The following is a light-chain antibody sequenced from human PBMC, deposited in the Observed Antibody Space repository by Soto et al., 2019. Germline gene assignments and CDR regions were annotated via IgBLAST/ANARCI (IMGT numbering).Light chain of an antibody. J-gene: IGLJ1*01. Sequence: VLTQPPSVSGAPGQRVTISCTGSSSNLGAGFDVHWYQQFPGTAPKLLIYATNSRPSGVPERFSGSKSGTSASLAVTGLLAEDEAEYFCLSYDSNLRGFVFGTGTKVTVL. CDR1: SSNLGAGFD. CDR3: LSYDSNLRGFV. CDR2: ATN. V-gene: IGLV1-40*01.